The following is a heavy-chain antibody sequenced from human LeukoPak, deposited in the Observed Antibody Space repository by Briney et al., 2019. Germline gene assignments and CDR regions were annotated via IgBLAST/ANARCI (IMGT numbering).Heavy chain of an antibody. CDR3: ARGIAGAWGFDY. D-gene: IGHD6-13*01. V-gene: IGHV3-74*01. Sequence: GGSLRLSCEASGFTFSGNWMHWVRQAPGKGLVWVSRINGDGRTTYYADSVKGRFTISRDNAKNTVYLQMNSLRAEDTAVYYCARGIAGAWGFDYWGLGTLVTVSS. CDR1: GFTFSGNW. CDR2: INGDGRTT. J-gene: IGHJ4*02.